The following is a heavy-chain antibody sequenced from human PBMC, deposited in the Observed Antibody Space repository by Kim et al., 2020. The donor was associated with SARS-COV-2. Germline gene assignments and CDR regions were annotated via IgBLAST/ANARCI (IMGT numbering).Heavy chain of an antibody. Sequence: GGSLRLSCAASGFTFSTYAMSWVRQAPGKGLEWVSFISAGGDRTYYADSVRGRFTISRDSSKNTLYLQMNSLRVEDTAIYYCVKDRHWHRVSGWYDGVFSGDYWGQGTLVTVSS. CDR2: ISAGGDRT. V-gene: IGHV3-23*01. D-gene: IGHD6-19*01. CDR3: VKDRHWHRVSGWYDGVFSGDY. CDR1: GFTFSTYA. J-gene: IGHJ4*02.